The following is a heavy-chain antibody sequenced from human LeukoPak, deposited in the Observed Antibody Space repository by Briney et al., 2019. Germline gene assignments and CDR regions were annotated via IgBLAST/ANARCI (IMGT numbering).Heavy chain of an antibody. CDR1: GFTSIAYA. CDR2: ISGSGGST. D-gene: IGHD3-22*01. CDR3: ALYYDSSGYYSPFDY. J-gene: IGHJ4*02. Sequence: PGGSLRLSCVGSGFTSIAYALTWARQAPGKGLEWVSSISGSGGSTYYADSVKGRFTISRDNSKNTLYLQMNSLRAEDTAVYYCALYYDSSGYYSPFDYWGQGTLVTVSS. V-gene: IGHV3-23*01.